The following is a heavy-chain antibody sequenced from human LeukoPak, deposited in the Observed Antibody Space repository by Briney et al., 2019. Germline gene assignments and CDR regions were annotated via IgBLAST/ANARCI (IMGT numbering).Heavy chain of an antibody. CDR3: ARGPSGANNFWMDY. D-gene: IGHD3-3*01. CDR2: ISSSGSNK. J-gene: IGHJ4*02. CDR1: AFTFSNYE. Sequence: GGSLRLSCAASAFTFSNYEMNWVRQAPGKGLEWVSYISSSGSNKYYADSVKGRFTISRDNAKNSLYLQMNSLRAEDTAVFYCARGPSGANNFWMDYWGQGTLVTVSS. V-gene: IGHV3-48*03.